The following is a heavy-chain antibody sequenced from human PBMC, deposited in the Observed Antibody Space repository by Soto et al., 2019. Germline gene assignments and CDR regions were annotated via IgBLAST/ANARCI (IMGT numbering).Heavy chain of an antibody. D-gene: IGHD3-9*01. V-gene: IGHV3-23*01. Sequence: GGSLILSCAASGFTFISYAMSWVRQAPGKGLEWVSAISGSGGSTYYADSVKGRFTISRDNSKNTLYLQMNSLRAEDTAVYYCAKDLYYDILTGPPDYWGQGTLVTVSS. CDR3: AKDLYYDILTGPPDY. J-gene: IGHJ4*02. CDR2: ISGSGGST. CDR1: GFTFISYA.